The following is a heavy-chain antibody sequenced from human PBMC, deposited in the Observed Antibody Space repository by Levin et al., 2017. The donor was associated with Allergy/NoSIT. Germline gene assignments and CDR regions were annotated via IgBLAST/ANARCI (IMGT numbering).Heavy chain of an antibody. CDR3: ATDCERSICYGSGRYYS. CDR1: GFTFRNAW. D-gene: IGHD3-10*01. V-gene: IGHV3-15*01. CDR2: IKGKPDGGTT. Sequence: PGGSLRLSCAASGFTFRNAWMTWVRQAPGKGLEWVGRIKGKPDGGTTEYAAPVKGRFSISRDDSTTTLYLQMNSLQTEDTAVYYCATDCERSICYGSGRYYSWGQGTLVTVSS. J-gene: IGHJ4*02.